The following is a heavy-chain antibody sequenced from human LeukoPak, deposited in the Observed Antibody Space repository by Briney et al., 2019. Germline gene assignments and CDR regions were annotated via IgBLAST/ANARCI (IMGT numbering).Heavy chain of an antibody. V-gene: IGHV4-59*13. CDR1: GGSISSYY. CDR3: ARGHSYGYGWFDP. D-gene: IGHD5-18*01. Sequence: SDTLSLTCTVSGGSISSYYGSWLRQPPGKGLEWIGYIYSSGSTNYNPSLKSRVTISVDTSNNQFSLKLSSVTAADTAVYYCARGHSYGYGWFDPWGQGTLVTVSS. CDR2: IYSSGST. J-gene: IGHJ5*02.